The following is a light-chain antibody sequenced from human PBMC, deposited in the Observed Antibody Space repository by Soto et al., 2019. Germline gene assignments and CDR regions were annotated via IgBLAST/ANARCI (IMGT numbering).Light chain of an antibody. J-gene: IGLJ2*01. CDR1: SSDVGGYKY. CDR2: EVS. Sequence: QSALTQPPSASGTPGQSVTISCTGTSSDVGGYKYVSWYQQHPGKAPKLMIFEVSKRPSGVPDRFSGSKSGNTASLTVSGLQAEDEADYYCCSSAGSNNLVFGGGTKLTVL. CDR3: CSSAGSNNLV. V-gene: IGLV2-8*01.